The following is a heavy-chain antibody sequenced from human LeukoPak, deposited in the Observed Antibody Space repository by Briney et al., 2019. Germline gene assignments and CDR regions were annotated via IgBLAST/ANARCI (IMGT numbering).Heavy chain of an antibody. J-gene: IGHJ4*02. CDR3: ARGRVLRSYLTRRGDFFDY. CDR2: INHTGST. V-gene: IGHV4-34*01. CDR1: GGSFSGYY. Sequence: PSETLSLTCAVYGGSFSGYYWSWIRQPPGKGLEWIGEINHTGSTNYNPSLKSRVTISVDTSKNQFSLKLSSVTAADTAVYYCARGRVLRSYLTRRGDFFDYWGQGTLVTVSS. D-gene: IGHD3-3*01.